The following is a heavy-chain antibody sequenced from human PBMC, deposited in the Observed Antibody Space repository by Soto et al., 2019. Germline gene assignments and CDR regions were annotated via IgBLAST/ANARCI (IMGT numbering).Heavy chain of an antibody. V-gene: IGHV1-69*01. J-gene: IGHJ6*02. Sequence: QVQLVQSGAEVKKPGSSVKVSCKASGGTFSSYASSWVRQAPGQGLEWMGGIIPIFGTANYAQKFQGRVTITADESTRTADMELSSLRSEDTAVYYCARDLLIAAAYSYGLEVWGQGSTVTGSS. CDR3: ARDLLIAAAYSYGLEV. D-gene: IGHD6-13*01. CDR2: IIPIFGTA. CDR1: GGTFSSYA.